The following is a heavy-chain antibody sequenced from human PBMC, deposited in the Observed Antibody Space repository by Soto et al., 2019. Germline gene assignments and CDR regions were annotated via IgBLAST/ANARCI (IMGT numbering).Heavy chain of an antibody. V-gene: IGHV4-30-4*01. J-gene: IGHJ4*02. D-gene: IGHD4-17*01. CDR1: GGSISSGDYY. CDR3: ARGGGTYGDYGAY. CDR2: IYYSGST. Sequence: QVQLQESGPGLVKPSQTLSLTCTVSGGSISSGDYYWSWIRQPPGKGLEWIGYIYYSGSTYYNPSLKSRVNISVGTSQNPFSLKLGSVAAADKAVYYCARGGGTYGDYGAYWGQGTLVTVSS.